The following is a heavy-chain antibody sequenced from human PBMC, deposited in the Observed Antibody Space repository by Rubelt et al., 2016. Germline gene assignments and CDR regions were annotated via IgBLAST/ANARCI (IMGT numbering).Heavy chain of an antibody. J-gene: IGHJ5*02. CDR2: IYTSGST. CDR3: ARYGGNQNWFDP. D-gene: IGHD1-14*01. CDR1: GGSISGYY. V-gene: IGHV4-4*07. Sequence: QVHLQESGPGLIKPSETLSLTCTVSGGSISGYYWGWIRQPPGKGLEWIGRIYTSGSTNSNPSLKSRVTMSVDTSKIQCARRVTSVTAADTAGYYCARYGGNQNWFDPWGQGTLVTVSS.